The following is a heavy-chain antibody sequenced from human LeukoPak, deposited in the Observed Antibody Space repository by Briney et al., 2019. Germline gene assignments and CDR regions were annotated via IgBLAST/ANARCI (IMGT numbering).Heavy chain of an antibody. J-gene: IGHJ6*02. CDR2: IYYSGST. V-gene: IGHV4-61*01. CDR3: ARVGGSNFYYYGMDI. Sequence: SETLSLTCTVSGDSVSSSSYYWGWIRQPPGKGLEWIGYIYYSGSTNYNPSLKSRVTISVDTSKNQFSLKLSSVTAADTAMYYCARVGGSNFYYYGMDIWGQGTTVTVSS. CDR1: GDSVSSSSYY. D-gene: IGHD1-26*01.